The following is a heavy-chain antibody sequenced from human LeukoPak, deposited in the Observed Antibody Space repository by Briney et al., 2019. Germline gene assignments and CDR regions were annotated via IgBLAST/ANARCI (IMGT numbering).Heavy chain of an antibody. CDR1: GFTFSRSA. Sequence: GGSLRLSCAASGFTFSRSAMHRVRQAAGKGLEWVGRIRSKANSYATAYAASVKGRFTISRDDSKNTAYLQMNSLKTEDTAVYYCTRLSSGWSYYFDYWGQGTLGTVSS. V-gene: IGHV3-73*01. CDR3: TRLSSGWSYYFDY. J-gene: IGHJ4*02. D-gene: IGHD6-19*01. CDR2: IRSKANSYAT.